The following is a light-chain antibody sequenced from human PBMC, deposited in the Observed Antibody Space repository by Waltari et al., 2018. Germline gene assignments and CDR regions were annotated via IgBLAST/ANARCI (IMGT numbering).Light chain of an antibody. J-gene: IGKJ4*01. CDR3: QQNSDWPLT. CDR2: GVS. CDR1: QSVGSR. Sequence: EIVMTQSPASLSLSPGERVTLSCRASQSVGSRLAWYQQKPGQAPRLLIYGVSSRATGVPDRFSGSGSGTEFTLTISSLEPEDVAVYYCQQNSDWPLTFGGGTKVEIK. V-gene: IGKV3D-15*01.